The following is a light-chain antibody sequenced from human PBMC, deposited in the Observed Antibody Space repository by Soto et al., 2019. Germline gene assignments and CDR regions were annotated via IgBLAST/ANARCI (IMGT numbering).Light chain of an antibody. V-gene: IGLV2-14*01. CDR1: SSDVGRYNY. CDR2: EVS. Sequence: QSVLAQPASVSGSRGQSITMSCTGTSSDVGRYNYVSWYQQHPGKAPKLMIHEVSYRPSGVSSRFSGSKSGNTASLTISGLQAEDEAEYHCCSYTNRATYVFGTGTKVTVL. J-gene: IGLJ1*01. CDR3: CSYTNRATYV.